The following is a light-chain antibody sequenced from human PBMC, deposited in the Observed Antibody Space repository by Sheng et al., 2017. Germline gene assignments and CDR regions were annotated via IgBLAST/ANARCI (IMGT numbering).Light chain of an antibody. V-gene: IGKV1-33*01. CDR1: QGISNY. Sequence: DIQLTQSPSFLSASVGDRVTITCRASQGISNYLGWYQQKPGKAPKLLIYDASNLETGVPSRFSGSGSGTDFTFTISSLQPEDIATYYCQQYDNLLLTFGGGTKVEIK. CDR3: QQYDNLLLT. J-gene: IGKJ4*01. CDR2: DAS.